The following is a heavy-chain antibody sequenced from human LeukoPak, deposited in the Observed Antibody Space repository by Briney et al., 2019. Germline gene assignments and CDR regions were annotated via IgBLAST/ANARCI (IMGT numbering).Heavy chain of an antibody. Sequence: SETLSLTCAVYGGSFSGYYWSWIRQPPGKGLEWIGEINHSGSTNYNPSLKSRVTISVDTSKSQFSLRLSSVTAADTAVYYCAGRQQQLARTRFDYWGQGTLVTVSS. D-gene: IGHD6-13*01. CDR1: GGSFSGYY. J-gene: IGHJ4*02. CDR2: INHSGST. CDR3: AGRQQQLARTRFDY. V-gene: IGHV4-34*01.